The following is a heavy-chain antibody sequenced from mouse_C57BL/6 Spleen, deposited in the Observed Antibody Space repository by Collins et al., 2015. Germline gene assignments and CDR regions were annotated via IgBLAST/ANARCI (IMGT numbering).Heavy chain of an antibody. J-gene: IGHJ4*01. CDR2: IYWDDNK. CDR3: ARVTDYYAMGY. Sequence: QVTLKESGPGILQSSQTLSLTCSFSGFSLSTSGMGVSWIRQPSGKGLEWLAHIYWDDNKRYNPSLKSRLTISKDTSRNQVFLKITSVDTADAATYYFARVTDYYAMGYWGQGTSVTVSS. CDR1: GFSLSTSGMG. D-gene: IGHD2-1*01. V-gene: IGHV8-12*01.